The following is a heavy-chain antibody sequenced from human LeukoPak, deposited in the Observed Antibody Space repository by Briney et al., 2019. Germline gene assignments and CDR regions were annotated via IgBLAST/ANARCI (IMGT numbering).Heavy chain of an antibody. J-gene: IGHJ4*02. CDR1: GYTFTGYH. D-gene: IGHD4-17*01. Sequence: ASVKVSCKASGYTFTGYHIHWVRQAPGQGLEWMGWINPNNGGTNYARGFQGRVTMTRDTSISTAYMELTGLTSDDTAVYYCASRSSTVAKFPFHYWGQGTLVTVSS. V-gene: IGHV1-2*02. CDR2: INPNNGGT. CDR3: ASRSSTVAKFPFHY.